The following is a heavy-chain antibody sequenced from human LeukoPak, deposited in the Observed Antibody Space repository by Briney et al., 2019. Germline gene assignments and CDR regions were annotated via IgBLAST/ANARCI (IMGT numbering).Heavy chain of an antibody. CDR1: GGTFSSYA. CDR3: ATSGEAYCGGDRSCAFDI. J-gene: IGHJ3*02. CDR2: IIPIFGTA. D-gene: IGHD2-21*02. Sequence: GASVKVSCKASGGTFSSYAISWVRQAPGQGLEWMGGIIPIFGTANYAQKFQGRVTITTDESTSTAYMELSSLRSEDTAVYYCATSGEAYCGGDRSCAFDIWGQGTMVTVSS. V-gene: IGHV1-69*05.